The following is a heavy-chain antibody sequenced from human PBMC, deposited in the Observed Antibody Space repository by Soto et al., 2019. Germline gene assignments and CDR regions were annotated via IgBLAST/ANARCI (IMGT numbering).Heavy chain of an antibody. CDR3: ARDLAVALIDY. CDR2: ISAYNGNT. CDR1: GYSFTSYG. J-gene: IGHJ4*02. Sequence: QVQLVQSGAEVKKPGASVKVSCKASGYSFTSYGISWVRQAPGQGLEWMGWISAYNGNTKYAQKLQGRVTMTTDTSTRTAYMELRSLRSDDTAVYDGARDLAVALIDYWGQGTLVTVSS. V-gene: IGHV1-18*01. D-gene: IGHD6-19*01.